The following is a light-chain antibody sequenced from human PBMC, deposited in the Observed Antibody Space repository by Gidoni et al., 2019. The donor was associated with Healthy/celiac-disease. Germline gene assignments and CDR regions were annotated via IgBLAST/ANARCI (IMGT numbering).Light chain of an antibody. CDR1: KLGDKY. CDR3: QAWDSSTVV. J-gene: IGLJ2*01. Sequence: SYDLPQPPSVSVSPGPTASITCSGDKLGDKYACWYQQKPGQSPVLVTYQDSKRPSGIPERFSGSNAGNTATLTISGTQAMDEADYYCQAWDSSTVVFGGGTKLTVL. V-gene: IGLV3-1*01. CDR2: QDS.